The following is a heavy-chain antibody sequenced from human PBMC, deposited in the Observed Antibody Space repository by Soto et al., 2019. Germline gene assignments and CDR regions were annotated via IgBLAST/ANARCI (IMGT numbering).Heavy chain of an antibody. CDR1: GFTFSTYS. D-gene: IGHD3-22*01. V-gene: IGHV3-21*01. CDR2: ISSGSTYI. J-gene: IGHJ3*01. Sequence: GGSLRLSCAASGFTFSTYSLHWVRQAPGKGLDWVSSISSGSTYIYYADSVKGRCTISRDNTKNSLYLQMNSLRAEDTALYYCAILAGGYYSTDAFDLWGQGTMVTVSS. CDR3: AILAGGYYSTDAFDL.